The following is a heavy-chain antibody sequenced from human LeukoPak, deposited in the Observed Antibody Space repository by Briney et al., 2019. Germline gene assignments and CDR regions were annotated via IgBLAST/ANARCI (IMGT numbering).Heavy chain of an antibody. D-gene: IGHD2-2*01. CDR1: GFTVSSNY. V-gene: IGHV3-66*02. CDR3: AVVAPAASTFDY. Sequence: GGSLRLSCAASGFTVSSNYMSWVRQAPGKGLEWVSVIYSGGSTYYADSVKGRFTISRDNSKNTLYLQMNSLRAEDTAVYYCAVVAPAASTFDYWGQGTLVTVSS. CDR2: IYSGGST. J-gene: IGHJ4*02.